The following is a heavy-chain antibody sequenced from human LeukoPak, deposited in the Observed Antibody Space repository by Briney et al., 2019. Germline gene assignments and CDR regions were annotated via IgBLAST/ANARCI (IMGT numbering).Heavy chain of an antibody. CDR2: MNPNSGNT. J-gene: IGHJ6*03. CDR3: ARSIAARLPYYYYYFYMDV. D-gene: IGHD6-6*01. V-gene: IGHV1-8*03. CDR1: GYTFTSYD. Sequence: ASVKVSCKASGYTFTSYDISWVRQATGQGLEWMGWMNPNSGNTGYAQKFQGRVTITRNTSISTAYMELSSLRSEDTAVYYCARSIAARLPYYYYYFYMDVWGKGTTVTVSS.